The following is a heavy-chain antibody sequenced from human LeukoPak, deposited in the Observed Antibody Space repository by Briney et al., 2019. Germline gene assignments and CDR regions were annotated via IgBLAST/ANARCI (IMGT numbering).Heavy chain of an antibody. CDR1: AFTFSSYS. Sequence: GGSLRLSCAAAAFTFSSYSMNWVRQAPGKGLEWASSISSSSSYIYYADSVKGRFTISRDNAKNSLYLQMNSLRAEDTAVYYCARFIAAAGFDYWGQGTLVTVSS. CDR2: ISSSSSYI. CDR3: ARFIAAAGFDY. V-gene: IGHV3-21*01. D-gene: IGHD6-13*01. J-gene: IGHJ4*02.